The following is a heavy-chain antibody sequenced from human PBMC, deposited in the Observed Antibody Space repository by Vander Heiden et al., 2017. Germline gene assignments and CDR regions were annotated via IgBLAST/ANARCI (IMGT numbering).Heavy chain of an antibody. D-gene: IGHD1-7*01. CDR2: ISSSSSYI. CDR3: ARIWVTGTYFDY. J-gene: IGHJ4*02. V-gene: IGHV3-21*01. Sequence: EVQLVESGGGLVKPEGSLRLSCAASGFTFSRYSMNWVRQAPGKGLEWVSSISSSSSYIYYADSVKDRFTIASDNAKNSLYLQMNSLRAEDTAVYYCARIWVTGTYFDYWGQGTLVTVSS. CDR1: GFTFSRYS.